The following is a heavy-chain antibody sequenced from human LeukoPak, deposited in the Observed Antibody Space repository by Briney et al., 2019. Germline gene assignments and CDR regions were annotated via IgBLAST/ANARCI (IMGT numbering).Heavy chain of an antibody. CDR1: GFTFSSYW. D-gene: IGHD1-1*01. CDR3: ARYGKEHNGSDI. Sequence: PGGSLRLSCAASGFTFSSYWMSWVRQAPGKGLEWVANIKQDGSEKYSVVSVKGRFTVSRDNTKNSLYLQMNSLRVEDTAVYYCARYGKEHNGSDIWGQGTKVTVSS. V-gene: IGHV3-7*01. J-gene: IGHJ3*02. CDR2: IKQDGSEK.